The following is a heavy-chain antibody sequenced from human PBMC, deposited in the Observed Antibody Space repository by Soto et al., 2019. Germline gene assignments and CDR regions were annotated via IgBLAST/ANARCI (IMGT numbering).Heavy chain of an antibody. CDR2: VSAYNGNT. Sequence: QVQLVQSGAEVKKPGASVKVSCKASGYTFSSYGISWVRQAPGQGLEWVGWVSAYNGNTNYAQKLQGRVTMTTDTSTTTAHMELRSLRSDDTAVYYCARDSGADYDVLTGYYPFDSWGQGTLVTVSS. V-gene: IGHV1-18*01. J-gene: IGHJ4*02. CDR3: ARDSGADYDVLTGYYPFDS. CDR1: GYTFSSYG. D-gene: IGHD3-9*01.